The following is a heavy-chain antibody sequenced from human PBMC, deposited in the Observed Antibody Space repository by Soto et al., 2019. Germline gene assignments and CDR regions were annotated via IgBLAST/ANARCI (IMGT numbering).Heavy chain of an antibody. CDR2: IKSKTDGGTT. D-gene: IGHD1-26*01. CDR1: GFTFSNAW. CDR3: TTGRELLLDY. Sequence: GESLKISCAASGFTFSNAWMSWVRQAPGKGLEWVGRIKSKTDGGTTDYAAPVKGRFTISRDDSKNTLYLQMNSLKTEDTAVYYCTTGRELLLDYWGQGTLVTVSS. J-gene: IGHJ4*02. V-gene: IGHV3-15*01.